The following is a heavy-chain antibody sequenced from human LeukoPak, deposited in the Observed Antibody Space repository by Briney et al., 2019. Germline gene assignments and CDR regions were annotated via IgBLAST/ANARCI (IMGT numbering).Heavy chain of an antibody. CDR1: GFTFSSYG. Sequence: GGSLRLSCAASGFTFSSYGMHWVRQAPGKGLEWVAFIRYDGSNKYYADSVKGRFTISRDNSKNTLYLQMNSLRAEDTAVYYCAKDQDSGGSLAPFDPWGQGTLVTVSS. D-gene: IGHD2-15*01. J-gene: IGHJ5*02. CDR2: IRYDGSNK. CDR3: AKDQDSGGSLAPFDP. V-gene: IGHV3-30*02.